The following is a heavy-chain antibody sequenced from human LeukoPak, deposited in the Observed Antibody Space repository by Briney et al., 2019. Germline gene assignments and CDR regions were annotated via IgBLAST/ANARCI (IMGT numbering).Heavy chain of an antibody. V-gene: IGHV3-23*01. J-gene: IGHJ4*02. Sequence: GGSLRLSCASSGFTFSSYGMSWVRQAPGKGLEWVSAISGRGGSTYYADSVKGRFTISRDNSKNTLYLKMNSLRAEDTAVYYCAKAEYSYYYDSSGYYEDYWGQGTLVTVSS. CDR2: ISGRGGST. CDR3: AKAEYSYYYDSSGYYEDY. D-gene: IGHD3-22*01. CDR1: GFTFSSYG.